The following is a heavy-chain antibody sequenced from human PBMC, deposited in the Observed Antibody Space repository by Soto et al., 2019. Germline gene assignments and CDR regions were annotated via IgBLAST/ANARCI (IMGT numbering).Heavy chain of an antibody. Sequence: VQLQESDPGLVKPSGTLSLTCNVSGVSISGSNWWSWVRQSPGKGLEWIGEVYHSGGANYNPSFKSRVIISVDKSKNQFSLQLSSVTAADTAIYYCATHVVETPKGRRGWFDPWGQGTLVTVSS. D-gene: IGHD2-21*02. J-gene: IGHJ5*02. V-gene: IGHV4-4*02. CDR3: ATHVVETPKGRRGWFDP. CDR1: GVSISGSNW. CDR2: VYHSGGA.